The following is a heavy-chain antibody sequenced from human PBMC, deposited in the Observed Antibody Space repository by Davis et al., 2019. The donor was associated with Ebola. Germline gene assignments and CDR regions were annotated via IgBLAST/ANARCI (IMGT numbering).Heavy chain of an antibody. CDR2: ISISSGFT. D-gene: IGHD5-24*01. V-gene: IGHV3-11*05. J-gene: IGHJ4*02. Sequence: PGGSLRLSCAASGFSFSDYYMSWIRPAPGRGLEWVSYISISSGFTNYADSVKGRFTISRDNAKNSLYLQMNSLRAEDTAVYYCARGPRKMATTNFDYWGQGTLVTVSS. CDR1: GFSFSDYY. CDR3: ARGPRKMATTNFDY.